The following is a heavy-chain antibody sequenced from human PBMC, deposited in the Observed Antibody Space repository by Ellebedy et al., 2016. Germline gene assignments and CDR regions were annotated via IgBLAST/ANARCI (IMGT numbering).Heavy chain of an antibody. CDR1: DFTFSDYY. J-gene: IGHJ4*02. D-gene: IGHD6-19*01. CDR2: ISGSGGAK. Sequence: GGSLRLXXDASDFTFSDYYMSWIRQAPGKGLEWVSSISGSGGAKYYADSVKGRFTISRDNARNSLFLQMHSLRAENTAVYYCAREENSGWDWVGKYWGQGTLVTVSS. V-gene: IGHV3-11*01. CDR3: AREENSGWDWVGKY.